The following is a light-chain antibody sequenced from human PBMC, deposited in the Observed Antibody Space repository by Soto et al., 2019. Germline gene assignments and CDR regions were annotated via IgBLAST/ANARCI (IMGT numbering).Light chain of an antibody. V-gene: IGKV3-15*01. Sequence: DIVMTQSPATLSVSPGERVTLSCSASQSVRGSKVAWYQQKPGEAPRLLIFGASTRATGIPARFSGSGSGTEFTLTISGLQSEDFALYYCQQYQNLWTFGQGTKVDIK. CDR1: QSVRGSK. CDR2: GAS. J-gene: IGKJ1*01. CDR3: QQYQNLWT.